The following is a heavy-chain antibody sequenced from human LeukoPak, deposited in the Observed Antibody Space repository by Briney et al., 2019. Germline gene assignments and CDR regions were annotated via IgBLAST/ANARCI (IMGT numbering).Heavy chain of an antibody. CDR2: ISYDGSNK. Sequence: GGSLRLSCAGSGFTFSSYGMHWVRQAPGKGLEWVAVISYDGSNKYYADSVKGRFTISRDNSKNTLYLQMNSLRAEDTAVYYCAKDRSYYGSGRTDYFDSWGQGTLVTVSS. V-gene: IGHV3-30*18. CDR1: GFTFSSYG. CDR3: AKDRSYYGSGRTDYFDS. J-gene: IGHJ4*02. D-gene: IGHD3-10*01.